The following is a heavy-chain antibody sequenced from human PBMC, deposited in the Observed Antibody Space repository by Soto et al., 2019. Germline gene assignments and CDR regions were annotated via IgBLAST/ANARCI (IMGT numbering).Heavy chain of an antibody. D-gene: IGHD3-22*01. CDR3: ARVSWRDSSGYYYGSRGDY. Sequence: SETLSLTCTVSGGSISSGDYYWSWIRQPPGKGLEWIGYIYYSGSTYYNPSLKSRVTISVDTSKNQFSLKLSSVTAADTAVYYCARVSWRDSSGYYYGSRGDYWGQGTLVTVSS. CDR2: IYYSGST. CDR1: GGSISSGDYY. V-gene: IGHV4-30-4*01. J-gene: IGHJ4*02.